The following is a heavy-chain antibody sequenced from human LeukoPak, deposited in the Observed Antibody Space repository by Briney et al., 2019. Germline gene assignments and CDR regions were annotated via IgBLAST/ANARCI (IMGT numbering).Heavy chain of an antibody. V-gene: IGHV4-4*07. Sequence: SETLSLTCTVSGGSISRYYWSWIRQPAGKGLEWIGRIYTSGSTNYNPSLKSRVTMSVDTSKNQFSLMLSSVTAADTAVYYCARAYYDFWSDPPPLDYWGQGTLVTVSS. J-gene: IGHJ4*02. CDR1: GGSISRYY. D-gene: IGHD3-3*01. CDR2: IYTSGST. CDR3: ARAYYDFWSDPPPLDY.